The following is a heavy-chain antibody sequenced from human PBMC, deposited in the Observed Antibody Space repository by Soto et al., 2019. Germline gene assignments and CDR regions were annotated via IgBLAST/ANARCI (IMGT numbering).Heavy chain of an antibody. V-gene: IGHV1-46*01. D-gene: IGHD4-17*01. J-gene: IGHJ5*02. Sequence: QVQLVQSGAEVKKPGASVKVSCKASGYTFTSYSMHWVRQAPRQGLEGMGIINPTGGSTSYAQKFQGRVTMTRDTSTSTVYMELSSLSSEDTAVYYCARAQLNVTVTTGWWFDPWGQGTLVTVSS. CDR2: INPTGGST. CDR1: GYTFTSYS. CDR3: ARAQLNVTVTTGWWFDP.